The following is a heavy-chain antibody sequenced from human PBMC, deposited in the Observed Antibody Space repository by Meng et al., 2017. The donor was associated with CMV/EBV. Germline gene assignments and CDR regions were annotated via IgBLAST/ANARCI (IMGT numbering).Heavy chain of an antibody. J-gene: IGHJ3*02. V-gene: IGHV3-74*01. CDR2: INSDGSST. D-gene: IGHD3-10*01. Sequence: GESLKISCAASGFTFSSYWMHWVRQAPGKGLVWVSRINSDGSSTSYADSVKGRFTISRDNAKNSLYLQMNSLRAEDTAVYYCARGLRGPSLVRGVTHDAFDIWGQGTMVTVSS. CDR3: ARGLRGPSLVRGVTHDAFDI. CDR1: GFTFSSYW.